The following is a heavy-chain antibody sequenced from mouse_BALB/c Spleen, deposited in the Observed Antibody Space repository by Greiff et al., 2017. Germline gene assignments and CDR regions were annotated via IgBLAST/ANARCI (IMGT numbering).Heavy chain of an antibody. CDR3: ARHSHYYGSPWFAY. V-gene: IGHV5-12-2*01. CDR2: ISNGGGST. J-gene: IGHJ3*01. D-gene: IGHD1-1*01. Sequence: EVQRVESGGGLVQPGGSLKLSCAASGFTFSSYTMSWVRQTPEKRLEWVAYISNGGGSTYYPDTVKGRFTISRDNAKNTLYLQMSSLKSEDTAMYYCARHSHYYGSPWFAYWGQGTLVTVSA. CDR1: GFTFSSYT.